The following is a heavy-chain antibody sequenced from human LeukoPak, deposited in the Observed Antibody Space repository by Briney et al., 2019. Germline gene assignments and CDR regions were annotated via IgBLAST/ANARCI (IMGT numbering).Heavy chain of an antibody. V-gene: IGHV4-59*01. CDR3: ARGDFSNYDFWSGPWVGYDY. CDR1: GGSISSYY. D-gene: IGHD3-3*01. Sequence: SETLSLTCTVSGGSISSYYWSWIRQPPGKGLEWIGYIYYSGSTNYNPSLKSRVTISVDTSKNQFSLKLSSVTAADTAVYYCARGDFSNYDFWSGPWVGYDYWGQGTLVTVSS. CDR2: IYYSGST. J-gene: IGHJ4*02.